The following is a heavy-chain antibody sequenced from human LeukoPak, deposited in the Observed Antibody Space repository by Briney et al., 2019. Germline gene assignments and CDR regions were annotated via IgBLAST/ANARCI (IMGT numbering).Heavy chain of an antibody. Sequence: ASVKVSCKAPGYTFTSYDINWVRQATGQGPEWMGWMNPNSGNTGYAQKFQGRVTMTRNTSISTAYMELSSLRSEDTAVYYCARPKTRITIFGVVIGSPWFDPWGQGTLVTVSS. CDR1: GYTFTSYD. J-gene: IGHJ5*02. CDR2: MNPNSGNT. CDR3: ARPKTRITIFGVVIGSPWFDP. D-gene: IGHD3-3*01. V-gene: IGHV1-8*01.